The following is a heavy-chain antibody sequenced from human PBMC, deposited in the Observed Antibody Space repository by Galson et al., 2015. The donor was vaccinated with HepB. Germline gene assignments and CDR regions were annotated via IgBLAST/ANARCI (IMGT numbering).Heavy chain of an antibody. CDR1: GGSISSYY. V-gene: IGHV4-59*01. CDR2: IYYSGST. D-gene: IGHD3-22*01. CDR3: ARAYYDQPDGTFDI. Sequence: SETLSLTCTVSGGSISSYYWSWIRQPPGKGLEWIGYIYYSGSTNYNPSLKSRVTISVDTSKNQFSLKLSSVTAADTAVYYCARAYYDQPDGTFDIWGQGTMVTVSS. J-gene: IGHJ3*02.